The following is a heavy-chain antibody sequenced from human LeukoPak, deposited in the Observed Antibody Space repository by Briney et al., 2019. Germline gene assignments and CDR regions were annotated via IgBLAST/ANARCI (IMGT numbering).Heavy chain of an antibody. Sequence: SETLSLTCTVSGYSISSGYYWGWIRQPPGKGLEWIGSIYHSGSTYCNPSLKSRVTISVDTSKNQFSLKLSSVTAADTAVYYCARDTMGFGDYYYYMDVWGKGTTVTVSS. V-gene: IGHV4-38-2*02. CDR2: IYHSGST. CDR3: ARDTMGFGDYYYYMDV. D-gene: IGHD3-10*01. CDR1: GYSISSGYY. J-gene: IGHJ6*03.